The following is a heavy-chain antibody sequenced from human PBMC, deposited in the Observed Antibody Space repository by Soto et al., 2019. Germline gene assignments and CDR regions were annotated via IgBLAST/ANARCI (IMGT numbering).Heavy chain of an antibody. CDR2: INANSGDT. CDR1: GYTFTGYY. D-gene: IGHD5-18*01. Sequence: ASVKVSCKASGYTFTGYYMHWVRQAPGQGLEWMGWINANSGDTNYAQKFQGWVTMTRDTSTSTAYMELSRLRSEDTAVYYCARGLNGYLYYFDYWGQGTLVTVSS. V-gene: IGHV1-2*04. CDR3: ARGLNGYLYYFDY. J-gene: IGHJ4*02.